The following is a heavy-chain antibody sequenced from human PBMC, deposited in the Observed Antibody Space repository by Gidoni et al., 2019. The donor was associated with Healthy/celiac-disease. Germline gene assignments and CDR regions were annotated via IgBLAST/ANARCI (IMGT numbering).Heavy chain of an antibody. J-gene: IGHJ4*02. CDR2: IYYSGST. D-gene: IGHD1-26*01. CDR1: GGSISSSSYY. V-gene: IGHV4-39*07. Sequence: QLQLQESGPGLVKPSETLSLTCTVPGGSISSSSYYWGWIRQPPGKGLEWIGSIYYSGSTYYTPSLKSRVTISVDTSKNQFSLKLSSVTAADTAVYYCARDQNGYSGSYKGNYWGQGTLVTVSS. CDR3: ARDQNGYSGSYKGNY.